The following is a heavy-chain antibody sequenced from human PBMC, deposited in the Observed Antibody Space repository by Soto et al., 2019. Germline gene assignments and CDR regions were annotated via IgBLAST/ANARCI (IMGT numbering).Heavy chain of an antibody. CDR3: ARHHGSPAYYFGMDV. V-gene: IGHV5-51*01. CDR2: IYPGDSDT. Sequence: PGESLKISCKGSGYSFTSYWINWVRQMPGKGLEWMGIIYPGDSDTRYSPSFQGQVTISADKSISTAYLQWRSLKASDTAMYYCARHHGSPAYYFGMDVWGQGTTVTVSS. CDR1: GYSFTSYW. D-gene: IGHD6-13*01. J-gene: IGHJ6*02.